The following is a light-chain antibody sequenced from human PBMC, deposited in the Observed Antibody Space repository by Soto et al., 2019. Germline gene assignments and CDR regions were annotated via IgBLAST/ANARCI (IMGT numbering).Light chain of an antibody. Sequence: EIVLTQSPATLSLSPGERATLSCRASQSVSSYLAWYQQKPGQAPRLLIYDASKRATGIPARFSGSGSATDFTLTISSLEPEDFAIYYCQQRSSWLFTFGPGTKVYIK. CDR3: QQRSSWLFT. CDR2: DAS. V-gene: IGKV3-11*01. CDR1: QSVSSY. J-gene: IGKJ3*01.